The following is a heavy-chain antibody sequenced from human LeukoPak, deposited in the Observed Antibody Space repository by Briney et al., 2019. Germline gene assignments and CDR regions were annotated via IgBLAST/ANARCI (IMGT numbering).Heavy chain of an antibody. V-gene: IGHV3-72*01. Sequence: GGSLRLSCAASGFTFSDHYMDWVRQAPGKGLEWVGRSRSKANSYTTQYAASVKGRFTISRDDSKNSVYLQMNSLKTEDTAVYYCGSGRNCSAGSCYSWNYWGQGTLVTVSS. J-gene: IGHJ4*02. CDR1: GFTFSDHY. CDR3: GSGRNCSAGSCYSWNY. CDR2: SRSKANSYTT. D-gene: IGHD2-15*01.